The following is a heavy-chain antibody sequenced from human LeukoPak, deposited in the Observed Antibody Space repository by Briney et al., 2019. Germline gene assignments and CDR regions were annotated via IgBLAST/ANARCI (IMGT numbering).Heavy chain of an antibody. CDR3: ARAARGGDY. D-gene: IGHD2-15*01. V-gene: IGHV3-48*04. J-gene: IGHJ4*02. CDR2: ISSSGTI. Sequence: GGSLRLSCAASGFPFNSYSFTWVRQAPGKGLEGVSYISSSGTIYYATSVTGRFTISRDNANNSLYLQMNSLRADDTAVYYCARAARGGDYWGQGTLVAVSS. CDR1: GFPFNSYS.